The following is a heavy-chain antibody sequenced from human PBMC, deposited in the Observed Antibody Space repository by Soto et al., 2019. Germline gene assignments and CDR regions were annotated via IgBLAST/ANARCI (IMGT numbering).Heavy chain of an antibody. D-gene: IGHD3-16*01. CDR1: GYTFTSYG. CDR3: ARSWVTGKGGMDV. Sequence: QVQLVQSGAEVKKPGASVKVSCKASGYTFTSYGFSWVRQAPGQGLEWMGWINGYTGNTHSAQKLQGRVTMTTDTATSTAYMELWTLISDDPAVYYCARSWVTGKGGMDVWGQGTTVTVSS. CDR2: INGYTGNT. V-gene: IGHV1-18*01. J-gene: IGHJ6*02.